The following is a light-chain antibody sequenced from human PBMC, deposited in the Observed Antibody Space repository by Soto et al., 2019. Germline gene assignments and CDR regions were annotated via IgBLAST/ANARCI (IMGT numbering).Light chain of an antibody. CDR1: QSISVY. V-gene: IGKV3-11*01. CDR2: DTS. Sequence: ETVLAQSPATLSLSPGERATLSCRATQSISVYLAWYQHKPGQAPRLLIYDTSKRAAGIPARFSGSGSGTDFPLTISSLEPEDFAVYYCQQRRYWPLTFGGGTKVEIK. CDR3: QQRRYWPLT. J-gene: IGKJ4*01.